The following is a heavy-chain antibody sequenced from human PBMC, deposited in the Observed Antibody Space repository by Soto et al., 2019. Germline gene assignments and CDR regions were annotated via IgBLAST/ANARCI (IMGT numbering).Heavy chain of an antibody. CDR3: ARAVAVPADFNY. V-gene: IGHV1-3*05. CDR1: GYTFTAYA. CDR2: INAGNGNT. J-gene: IGHJ4*02. Sequence: QVQLVQSGAEEKKPGASVKVSCKDSGYTFTAYAMHWVRQAHGQRLEWMGWINAGNGNTKYSQKFQGRVTITRDTSASTAYMELSSLRYEDTAAYYCARAVAVPADFNYWGQGALVTVSS. D-gene: IGHD6-19*01.